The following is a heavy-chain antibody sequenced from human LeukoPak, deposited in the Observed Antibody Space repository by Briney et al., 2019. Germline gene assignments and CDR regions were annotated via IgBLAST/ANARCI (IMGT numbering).Heavy chain of an antibody. D-gene: IGHD3-16*01. Sequence: GGALRLSCAASGFTFSAYRMSWVRQAPGNGLEWVAYINQDGSETYHVASMKGRFTISRDNAKNSLYLQMNSLRAEDTAVYYCANDLRLGGRGPENWGQGTLVTVSS. CDR3: ANDLRLGGRGPEN. CDR2: INQDGSET. CDR1: GFTFSAYR. V-gene: IGHV3-7*03. J-gene: IGHJ4*02.